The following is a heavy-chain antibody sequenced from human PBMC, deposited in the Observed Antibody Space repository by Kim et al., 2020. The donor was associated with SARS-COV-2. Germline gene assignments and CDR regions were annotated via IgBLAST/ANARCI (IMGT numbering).Heavy chain of an antibody. Sequence: SETLSLTCAVYGGSFSGYYWSWIRQPPGKGLEWIGEINHSGSTNYNPSLKSRVTISVDTSKNQFSLKLSSVTAADTAVYYCARGWSSSWRTPPDYWGQGTLVTVSS. V-gene: IGHV4-34*01. J-gene: IGHJ4*02. D-gene: IGHD6-13*01. CDR3: ARGWSSSWRTPPDY. CDR2: INHSGST. CDR1: GGSFSGYY.